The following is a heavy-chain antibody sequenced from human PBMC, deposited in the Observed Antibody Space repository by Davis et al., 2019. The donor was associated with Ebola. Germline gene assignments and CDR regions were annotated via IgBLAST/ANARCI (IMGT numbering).Heavy chain of an antibody. CDR1: GFSFSRFY. CDR2: ISRDGNDK. CDR3: ARDRPLDY. V-gene: IGHV3-7*03. J-gene: IGHJ4*02. Sequence: PGGSLRLSCAASGFSFSRFYMTWVRQAPGKGLEWLARISRDGNDKYYVDFVKGRITISRDNAKNSLYLQMNSLRAEDTAVYYCARDRPLDYWGQGTLVTVSS.